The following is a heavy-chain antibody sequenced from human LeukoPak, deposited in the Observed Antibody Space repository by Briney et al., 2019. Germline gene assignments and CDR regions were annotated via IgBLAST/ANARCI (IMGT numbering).Heavy chain of an antibody. CDR1: GFSVSSYA. CDR2: ISSDGNI. J-gene: IGHJ4*02. CDR3: AKRSVTFDF. V-gene: IGHV3-23*01. Sequence: GGSLRLSCAASGFSVSSYAMSWVRQAPGKGLEWVSAISSDGNIYYADSVMGRFTISRDNSKNTLYLQMNSLRAEDTALYYCAKRSVTFDFWGQGTLVTVSS. D-gene: IGHD3-10*01.